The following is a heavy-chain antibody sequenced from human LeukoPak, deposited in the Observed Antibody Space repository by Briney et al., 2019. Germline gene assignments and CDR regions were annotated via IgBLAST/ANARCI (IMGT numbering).Heavy chain of an antibody. D-gene: IGHD2-15*01. CDR1: GYTFTSYG. V-gene: IGHV1-18*01. Sequence: ASVKVSCKASGYTFTSYGISWVRQAPGQGLEWMGWISAYNGNTNYAQKLQGRVTMTTDTSTSTAYMELRSLRSDDTAGYYCARTYCSGGSCYARSDYWGQGTLVTVSS. CDR3: ARTYCSGGSCYARSDY. CDR2: ISAYNGNT. J-gene: IGHJ4*02.